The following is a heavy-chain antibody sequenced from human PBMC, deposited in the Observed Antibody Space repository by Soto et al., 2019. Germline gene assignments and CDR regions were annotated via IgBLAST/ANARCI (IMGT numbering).Heavy chain of an antibody. CDR3: ARYRGYSSSTAYFDY. D-gene: IGHD6-13*01. J-gene: IGHJ4*02. V-gene: IGHV1-69*13. CDR1: GGTFSSYA. Sequence: SVKVSCKASGGTFSSYAISWVRQAPGQGLEWMGGIIPIFGTANYAQKFQGRVTITADESTSTAYMELSSLRSEDTAVYYCARYRGYSSSTAYFDYWGQGTLVTVSS. CDR2: IIPIFGTA.